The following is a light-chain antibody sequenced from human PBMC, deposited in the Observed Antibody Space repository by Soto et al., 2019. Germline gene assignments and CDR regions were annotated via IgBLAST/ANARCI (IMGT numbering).Light chain of an antibody. J-gene: IGLJ1*01. CDR1: SSNIGAGYE. V-gene: IGLV1-40*01. CDR2: GNS. Sequence: QSLLAQPPSVSPAPGQKVTSSCTRSSSNIGAGYELHWYRQLPGTAPTLLLYGNSHRPSGGPDRFSGSKSDTSTTLATAGLPAADGPEYYCQVYDSSLSAYVFGTGTQVPVI. CDR3: QVYDSSLSAYV.